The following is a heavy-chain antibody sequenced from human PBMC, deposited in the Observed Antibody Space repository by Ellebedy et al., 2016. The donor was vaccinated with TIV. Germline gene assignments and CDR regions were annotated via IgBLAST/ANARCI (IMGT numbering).Heavy chain of an antibody. CDR1: GFAVSSNY. Sequence: PGGSLRLSCAASGFAVSSNYMSWVRQAPGKGLEWVSVLYSGGSTYYADSVTGRFTISRHDSKNMLYLQMNSLRAEDTAVYYCARVPTAAHIFDYWGQGTLVTVSS. J-gene: IGHJ4*02. CDR2: LYSGGST. CDR3: ARVPTAAHIFDY. D-gene: IGHD4-17*01. V-gene: IGHV3-53*04.